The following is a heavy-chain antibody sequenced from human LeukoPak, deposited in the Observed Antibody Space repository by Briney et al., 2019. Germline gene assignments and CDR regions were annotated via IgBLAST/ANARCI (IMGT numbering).Heavy chain of an antibody. V-gene: IGHV4-59*12. CDR3: ARCLSGSWYFDL. CDR2: IYYSGST. J-gene: IGHJ2*01. D-gene: IGHD3-10*01. CDR1: GGSISSYY. Sequence: SETLSLTCTVSGGSISSYYWSWIRQPPGKGLEWIGYIYYSGSTNYNPSLKSRVTISVDTSKNQFSLKLSSVTAADTAVYYCARCLSGSWYFDLWGRGTLVTVSS.